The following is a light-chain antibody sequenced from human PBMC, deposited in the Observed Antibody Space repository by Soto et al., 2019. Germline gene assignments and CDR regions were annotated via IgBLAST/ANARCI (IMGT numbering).Light chain of an antibody. V-gene: IGKV3-11*01. J-gene: IGKJ4*01. CDR2: DAS. CDR3: QQSSNWLT. CDR1: QSVSSY. Sequence: EIVLTQSPATLSLSPGERATLSCRASQSVSSYLAWYQQKPGQAPRLLIYDASNRATGIPARFSGSGSGIDFTLTISSLEPEDFAVYYCQQSSNWLTFGGGTKVAIK.